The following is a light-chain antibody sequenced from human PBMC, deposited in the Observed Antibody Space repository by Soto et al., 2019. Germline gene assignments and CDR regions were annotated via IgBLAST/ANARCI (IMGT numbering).Light chain of an antibody. V-gene: IGKV3-20*01. Sequence: EIVLTQSPGTLSLSPGERATLSCRASQSVGSSYLAWYQQKPGQAPRLLIYGACSRATGIPDRFSGSGSGTDFTLTISRLEPEDFAVYYCQQYGSSPQTFGQGTKVEIK. CDR2: GAC. CDR1: QSVGSSY. CDR3: QQYGSSPQT. J-gene: IGKJ1*01.